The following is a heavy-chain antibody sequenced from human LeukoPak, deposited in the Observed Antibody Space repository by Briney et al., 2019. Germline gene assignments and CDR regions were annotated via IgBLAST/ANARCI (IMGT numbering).Heavy chain of an antibody. D-gene: IGHD1-1*01. CDR3: ARGRAVWVPFDY. CDR2: IYYSGCT. Sequence: PSDTLSLTRTVSGGSISSYYWSWIRQPPGKGLEWIGYIYYSGCTNYNPSLKSRVTISVDTSKNQFSLKLSSVTAADTAVYYCARGRAVWVPFDYWGQGTLVTVSS. CDR1: GGSISSYY. V-gene: IGHV4-59*07. J-gene: IGHJ4*02.